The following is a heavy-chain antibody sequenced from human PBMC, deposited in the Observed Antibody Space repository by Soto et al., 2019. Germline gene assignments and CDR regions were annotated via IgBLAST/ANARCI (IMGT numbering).Heavy chain of an antibody. J-gene: IGHJ4*02. CDR3: AKDRNYPRDQFHY. CDR1: GFTFSTYA. CDR2: ISANGQGI. D-gene: IGHD1-7*01. Sequence: SLRLSCAASGFTFSTYALSWVRQAPGKGLEWVSAISANGQGIYYADSVRGRFTISRDNSKNTIFLHMDSLRAEDTAVYYCAKDRNYPRDQFHYWGQGTLVTVSS. V-gene: IGHV3-23*01.